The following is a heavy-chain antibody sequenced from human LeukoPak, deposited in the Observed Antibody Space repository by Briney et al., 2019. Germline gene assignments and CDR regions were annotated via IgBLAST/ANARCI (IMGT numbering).Heavy chain of an antibody. Sequence: GASVKVSCKASGYTFTSYDIRWVRQAPGQGLEWMGWISGYNGNTKYGQKLQGRVTMTTDTSTSTAYMELRSLRSDDTAVYYCARVHGDFWSGYYAYYYYGMDVWGQGTTVTVSS. CDR3: ARVHGDFWSGYYAYYYYGMDV. CDR2: ISGYNGNT. J-gene: IGHJ6*02. CDR1: GYTFTSYD. D-gene: IGHD3-3*01. V-gene: IGHV1-18*01.